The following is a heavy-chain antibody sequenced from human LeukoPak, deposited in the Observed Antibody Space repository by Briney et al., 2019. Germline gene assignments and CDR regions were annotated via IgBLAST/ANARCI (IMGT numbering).Heavy chain of an antibody. D-gene: IGHD6-19*01. J-gene: IGHJ4*02. CDR2: INHSGST. V-gene: IGHV4-34*01. CDR3: ARGRDSSGWRPTDY. Sequence: SGTLSLTCAVYGGSFSGYYWSWIRQPPGKGLEWIGEINHSGSTNYNPSLKSRVTISVDTSKNQFSLKLSSVTAADTAVYYCARGRDSSGWRPTDYWGQGTLVTVSS. CDR1: GGSFSGYY.